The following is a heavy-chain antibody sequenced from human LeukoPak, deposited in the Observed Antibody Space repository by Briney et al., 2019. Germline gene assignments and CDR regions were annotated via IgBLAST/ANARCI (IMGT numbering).Heavy chain of an antibody. CDR1: GGSISGYH. CDR2: INHSGST. CDR3: ARGRYYMDV. J-gene: IGHJ6*03. Sequence: SETLSLTCTVSGGSISGYHWSWIRQPPGKGLEWIGEINHSGSTNYNPSLKSRVTISVDTSKNQFSLKLSSVTAADTAVYYCARGRYYMDVWGKGTTVTVSS. V-gene: IGHV4-34*01.